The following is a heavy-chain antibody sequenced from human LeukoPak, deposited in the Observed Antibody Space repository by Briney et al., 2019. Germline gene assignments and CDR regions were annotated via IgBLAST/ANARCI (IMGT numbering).Heavy chain of an antibody. J-gene: IGHJ1*01. D-gene: IGHD3-22*01. CDR2: INSSSSYT. Sequence: GGSLRLSCAASGFTFSDYYMSWIRQAPGKGLEWVSYINSSSSYTNYADSVKGRFTISRDNAKNSLYLQMNSLRAEDTAVYYCARVYYYDSSGYYQPSGYFQHWGQGTLVTVSS. V-gene: IGHV3-11*06. CDR3: ARVYYYDSSGYYQPSGYFQH. CDR1: GFTFSDYY.